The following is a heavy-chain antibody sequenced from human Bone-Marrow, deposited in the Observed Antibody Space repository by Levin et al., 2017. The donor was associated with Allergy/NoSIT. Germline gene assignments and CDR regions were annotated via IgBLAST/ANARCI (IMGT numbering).Heavy chain of an antibody. CDR3: ATDIAVAGTADY. V-gene: IGHV1-2*06. Sequence: GESLKISCKASGYTFTGYYMHWVRQAPGQGLEWMGRINPNSGGTNYAQKFQGRVTMTRDTSISTAYMELSRLRSDDTAVYYCATDIAVAGTADYWGQGTLVTVSS. D-gene: IGHD6-19*01. J-gene: IGHJ4*02. CDR2: INPNSGGT. CDR1: GYTFTGYY.